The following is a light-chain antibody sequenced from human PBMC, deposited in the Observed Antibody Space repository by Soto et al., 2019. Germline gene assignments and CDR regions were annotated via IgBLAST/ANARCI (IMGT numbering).Light chain of an antibody. V-gene: IGKV3-15*01. Sequence: EILLTQSPATLAVSPGEGATLSCRASQSVRDNLAWYQQKPVQASRLLIYRASTRATGVPARFSGSGSVTEFTLTISSLQSEDVSVYCCQHYDFWPHTFGQGTRLEI. CDR1: QSVRDN. CDR3: QHYDFWPHT. CDR2: RAS. J-gene: IGKJ5*01.